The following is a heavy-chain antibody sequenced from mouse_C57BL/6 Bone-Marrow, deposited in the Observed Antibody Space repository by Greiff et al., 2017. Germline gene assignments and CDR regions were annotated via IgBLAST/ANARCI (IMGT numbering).Heavy chain of an antibody. J-gene: IGHJ4*01. CDR1: GYTFTDYY. CDR2: INPYNGGT. V-gene: IGHV1-19*01. Sequence: VQLVESGPVLVKPGASVKMSCKASGYTFTDYYMNWVKQSHGKSLEWIGVINPYNGGTSYNQKFKGKATLTVDKSSSTAYMELNSLTSEDSAVYYCARDRRLYAMDYWGQGTSVTVSS. CDR3: ARDRRLYAMDY.